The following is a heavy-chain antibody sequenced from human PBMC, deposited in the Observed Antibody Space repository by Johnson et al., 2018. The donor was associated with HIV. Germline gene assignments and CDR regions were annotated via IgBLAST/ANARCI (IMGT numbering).Heavy chain of an antibody. Sequence: VQLMESGGGLVQPGGSLRLSCAASRFTFSTYWMTWVRQAPGKGLEWVANIKQDGSEKYYVDSVKGRFTISRDNAKNSLYLQMNSLRAEDTAVYYCASILLEDDAFDIWGQGTMVTVSS. CDR2: IKQDGSEK. V-gene: IGHV3-7*05. CDR1: RFTFSTYW. CDR3: ASILLEDDAFDI. D-gene: IGHD1-1*01. J-gene: IGHJ3*02.